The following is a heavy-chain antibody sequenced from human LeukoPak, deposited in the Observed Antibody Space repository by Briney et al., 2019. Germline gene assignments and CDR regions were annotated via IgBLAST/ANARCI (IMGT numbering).Heavy chain of an antibody. Sequence: PGGSLRLSCAASGFTFSSYAMSWVRQAPGKGLEWVSAISGSGGSTYYADSVKGRFTISRDNSKNTLYLQMNSLRAEDTAVYYCANNGGYSYGYFDYWGQGILVTVSS. CDR1: GFTFSSYA. CDR3: ANNGGYSYGYFDY. D-gene: IGHD5-18*01. V-gene: IGHV3-23*01. CDR2: ISGSGGST. J-gene: IGHJ4*02.